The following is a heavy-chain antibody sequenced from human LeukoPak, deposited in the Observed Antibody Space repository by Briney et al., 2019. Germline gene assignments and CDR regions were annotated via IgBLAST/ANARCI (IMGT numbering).Heavy chain of an antibody. V-gene: IGHV1-2*02. CDR1: GYTFTGYN. CDR3: ARDRLAAAGSGG. CDR2: VNPNSGGT. J-gene: IGHJ4*02. D-gene: IGHD6-13*01. Sequence: ASVKVSCKASGYTFTGYNIHWVRQAPGQRLEWMGWVNPNSGGTHYAQKFQGRVTMTRDTSINTAYMEVSRLRSDDTAMYYCARDRLAAAGSGGWGQGTLVTVFS.